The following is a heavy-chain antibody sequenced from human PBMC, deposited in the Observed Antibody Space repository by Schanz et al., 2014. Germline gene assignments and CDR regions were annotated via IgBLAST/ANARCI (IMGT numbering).Heavy chain of an antibody. CDR1: GYTFTGHY. CDR3: ARDGHSSNWRSYFFYGLDV. Sequence: QVQLVQSGAKVKKPGASVKVSCKASGYTFTGHYMHWVRQAPGQGLEWMGRINPNSGGTNYAQKFQGRVTMTWDTSPSAAYMELRRLRSDDTAIYYCARDGHSSNWRSYFFYGLDVWGQGTTVTVSS. J-gene: IGHJ6*02. D-gene: IGHD6-13*01. V-gene: IGHV1-2*06. CDR2: INPNSGGT.